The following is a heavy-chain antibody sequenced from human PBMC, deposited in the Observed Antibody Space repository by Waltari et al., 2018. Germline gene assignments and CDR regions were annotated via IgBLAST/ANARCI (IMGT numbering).Heavy chain of an antibody. CDR1: GFTFSSYG. D-gene: IGHD1-26*01. CDR2: ISDNGNNI. CDR3: ARRGWEILRGFDY. Sequence: QVQLVESGGGVVQPGRSLRLSCAASGFTFSSYGMHWVRQAPGKGVGWVAVISDNGNNIYYSDSVKGRFTISRENSKNTVFLKMNSLKSEDTAVYYCARRGWEILRGFDYWGQGTLVTVSS. J-gene: IGHJ4*02. V-gene: IGHV3-30*03.